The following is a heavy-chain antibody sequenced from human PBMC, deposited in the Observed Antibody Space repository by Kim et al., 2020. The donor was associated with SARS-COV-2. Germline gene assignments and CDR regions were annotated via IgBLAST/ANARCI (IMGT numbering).Heavy chain of an antibody. CDR2: INPSGGST. CDR1: GYTFTSYY. D-gene: IGHD2-15*01. J-gene: IGHJ6*02. CDR3: ARDLRGYCSGGSCYSYYYYGVDV. Sequence: ASVKVSCKASGYTFTSYYMHWVRQAPGQGLEWMGIINPSGGSTSYAQKFQGRVTMTRDTSTSTVYMELSSLRSEDTAVYYCARDLRGYCSGGSCYSYYYYGVDVWGQGTTVTVSS. V-gene: IGHV1-46*01.